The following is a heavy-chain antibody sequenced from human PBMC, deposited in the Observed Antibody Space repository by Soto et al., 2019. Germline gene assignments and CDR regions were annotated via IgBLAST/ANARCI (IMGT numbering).Heavy chain of an antibody. V-gene: IGHV3-7*03. D-gene: IGHD6-6*01. CDR3: ARIRYSSSSLDY. CDR1: GFTFNNYW. CDR2: INQDGSIK. Sequence: GGSLRLSCAASGFTFNNYWMSWVRQAPGKGLEWLANINQDGSIKYYVDSVKGRLTISRDNTKNSPYLQMNSLRVEDTAVYYCARIRYSSSSLDYWGQGTLVTVSS. J-gene: IGHJ4*02.